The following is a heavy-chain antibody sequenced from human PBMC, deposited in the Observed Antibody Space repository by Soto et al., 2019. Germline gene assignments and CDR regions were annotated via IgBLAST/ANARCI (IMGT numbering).Heavy chain of an antibody. D-gene: IGHD3-3*01. J-gene: IGHJ3*02. CDR1: GGSISSGDYY. Sequence: SETLSLTCTVSGGSISSGDYYWSWIRQPPGKGLEWIGYIYYSGSTYYNPSLKSRVTISVDTSKNQFSLKLSSVTAADTAVYYCARDKLAGVVTSNADAFDIWGQGTMVTVSS. V-gene: IGHV4-30-4*01. CDR3: ARDKLAGVVTSNADAFDI. CDR2: IYYSGST.